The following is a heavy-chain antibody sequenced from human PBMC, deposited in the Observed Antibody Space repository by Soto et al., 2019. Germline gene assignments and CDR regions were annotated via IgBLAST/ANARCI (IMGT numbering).Heavy chain of an antibody. Sequence: GGSLRLSCAASGFTFSSHSMNWVRQAPGKGLEWVSFISSSSTYIYYADAVKGRFTISRDNSKNSLYLQMNSLRAEDTAVYYCARERYAPKYCPGIKCYALYDDWGQGTLVTVSS. D-gene: IGHD2-8*02. CDR3: ARERYAPKYCPGIKCYALYDD. CDR2: ISSSSTYI. CDR1: GFTFSSHS. V-gene: IGHV3-21*01. J-gene: IGHJ4*02.